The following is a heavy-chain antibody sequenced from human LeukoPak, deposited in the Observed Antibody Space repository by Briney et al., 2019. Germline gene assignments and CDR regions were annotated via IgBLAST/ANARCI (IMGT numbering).Heavy chain of an antibody. CDR2: INPSGGST. CDR1: GYTFTSYY. J-gene: IGHJ4*02. Sequence: WASVKVSCKASGYTFTSYYIHWVRQAPGQGLEWMGIINPSGGSTSYAQKFQGRVTMTRDMSTSTVYMELIRLRSEDTAVYYCAREVEMEWEIPRGYFDYWGQGTLVTVSS. D-gene: IGHD5-24*01. V-gene: IGHV1-46*01. CDR3: AREVEMEWEIPRGYFDY.